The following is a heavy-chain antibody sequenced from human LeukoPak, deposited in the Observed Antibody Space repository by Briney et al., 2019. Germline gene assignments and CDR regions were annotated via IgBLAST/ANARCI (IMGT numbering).Heavy chain of an antibody. CDR1: GFTFSSYA. J-gene: IGHJ3*02. D-gene: IGHD3-22*01. Sequence: GGSLRLSCAASGFTFSSYAMTWVRQAPGKGLEWISAISGSAYSTSYADSVKGRFTISRDNSKNTLYLQMNSLRAEDTAVYYCARNTSGFKLGDAFDIWGQGTMVTVSS. CDR3: ARNTSGFKLGDAFDI. V-gene: IGHV3-23*01. CDR2: ISGSAYST.